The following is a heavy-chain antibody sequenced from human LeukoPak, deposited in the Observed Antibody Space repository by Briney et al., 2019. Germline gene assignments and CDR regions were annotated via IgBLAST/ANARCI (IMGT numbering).Heavy chain of an antibody. V-gene: IGHV3-7*04. CDR1: GFTSSTYW. J-gene: IGHJ4*02. CDR3: ARGNWEPSDY. Sequence: PGGSLRLSCAASGFTSSTYWMSWVRQAPGKGLEWVANIKQDGSEKNYVDSVKGRFTISRDNAKNSLYLQMNSLRAEDTAVYYCARGNWEPSDYWGQGTLVTVSS. D-gene: IGHD1-14*01. CDR2: IKQDGSEK.